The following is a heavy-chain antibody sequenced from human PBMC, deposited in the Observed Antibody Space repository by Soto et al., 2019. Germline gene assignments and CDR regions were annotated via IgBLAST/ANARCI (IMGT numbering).Heavy chain of an antibody. Sequence: QVQVVQSGAEVKKPGASVKISCKASGYSFTTHAMHWVRQAPGQSLEWMGWINGGTGQTKHSQRFRGRGNNTRDTSASTAYMELSSRRTEDTAGYYCARGKGMEENYDHYGLDIWGQGTTVTVSS. V-gene: IGHV1-3*01. CDR2: INGGTGQT. D-gene: IGHD1-1*01. CDR1: GYSFTTHA. CDR3: ARGKGMEENYDHYGLDI. J-gene: IGHJ6*02.